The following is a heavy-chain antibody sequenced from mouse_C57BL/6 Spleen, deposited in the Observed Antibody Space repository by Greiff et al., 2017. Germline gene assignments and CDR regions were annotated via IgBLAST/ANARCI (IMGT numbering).Heavy chain of an antibody. D-gene: IGHD3-2*02. J-gene: IGHJ3*01. CDR2: IYWDDDK. V-gene: IGHV8-12*01. CDR1: GFSLSTSGMG. CDR3: ARRAELDSSGYHGAWFAY. Sequence: QVTLKESGPGILQSSQTLSLTCSFSGFSLSTSGMGVSWIRQPSGKGLEWLAHIYWDDDKRYNPSLKSRLTISKDTSRNQVFLKITSVDTADTATYYCARRAELDSSGYHGAWFAYWGQGTLVTVSA.